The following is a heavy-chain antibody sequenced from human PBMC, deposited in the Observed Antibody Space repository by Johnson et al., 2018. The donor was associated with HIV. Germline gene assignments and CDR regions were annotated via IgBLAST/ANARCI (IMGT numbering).Heavy chain of an antibody. CDR2: IVYDGSKK. CDR1: GFTFSSNA. J-gene: IGHJ3*02. Sequence: QVQLVESGGGLAQPGGSLRLSCAASGFTFSSNAMHWVRQAPGKGLEWVAFIVYDGSKKYYADSVKGRFTISRDNSKNTLYLEMNSLRAEDTAVYYCAKGSGSGWLRDAFDIWGQGTMVTVSS. CDR3: AKGSGSGWLRDAFDI. V-gene: IGHV3-30*02. D-gene: IGHD6-19*01.